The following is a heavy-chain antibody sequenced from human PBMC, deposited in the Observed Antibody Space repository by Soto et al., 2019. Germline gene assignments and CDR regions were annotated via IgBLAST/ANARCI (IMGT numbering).Heavy chain of an antibody. CDR1: GGTFSSYA. CDR2: IIPIFGTA. Sequence: QVQLVQSGAEVKKPGSAVKVACKAAGGTFSSYAISWVRQAPGQGLEWMGGIIPIFGTANYAQKFQGRVTITADEATSTAYMELGSLRSEDTAVYYCARGLDQTYYSASSGYPTIAFDIRGQGTMVTVSS. CDR3: ARGLDQTYYSASSGYPTIAFDI. V-gene: IGHV1-69*01. J-gene: IGHJ3*02. D-gene: IGHD3-22*01.